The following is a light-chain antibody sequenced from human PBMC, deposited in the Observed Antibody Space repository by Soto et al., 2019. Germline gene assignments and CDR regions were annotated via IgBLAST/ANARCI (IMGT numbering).Light chain of an antibody. Sequence: DIQFTQSPSSLSWAFLDTVTITCRASQSINVFLNWYQQRPGKAPNLLIYGESDSQSGVPSRFSGSGSGTDFTLTISSLHPEHFATYYCQQTYTSRPWTFGRGTKVDIK. CDR2: GES. J-gene: IGKJ1*01. V-gene: IGKV1-39*01. CDR3: QQTYTSRPWT. CDR1: QSINVF.